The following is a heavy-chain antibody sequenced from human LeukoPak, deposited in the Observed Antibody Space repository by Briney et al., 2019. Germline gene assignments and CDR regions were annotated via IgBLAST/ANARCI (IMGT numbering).Heavy chain of an antibody. V-gene: IGHV7-4-1*02. D-gene: IGHD3-10*01. Sequence: ASVKVSCKASGYTFTTYAMNWVRQATGQGREWMGWINTNTGSPNYAQGFTGRFVFSLDTSVSTAYLQITSLKAEDTAVYYCARTRAPYNYASGSPDFWGQGTLVTVSS. CDR1: GYTFTTYA. CDR3: ARTRAPYNYASGSPDF. CDR2: INTNTGSP. J-gene: IGHJ4*02.